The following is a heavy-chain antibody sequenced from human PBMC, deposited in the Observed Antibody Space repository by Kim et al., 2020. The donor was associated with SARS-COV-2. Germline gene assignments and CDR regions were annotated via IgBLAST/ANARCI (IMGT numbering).Heavy chain of an antibody. CDR1: GGTFSSYA. CDR3: ARVAGWLHDAFDI. J-gene: IGHJ3*02. D-gene: IGHD6-19*01. Sequence: SVKVSCKASGGTFSSYAISWVRQAPGQGLEWMGGIIPIFGTANYAQKFQGRVTITADESTSTAYMELSSLRSEYTAVYYCARVAGWLHDAFDIWGQGTMVTVSS. CDR2: IIPIFGTA. V-gene: IGHV1-69*13.